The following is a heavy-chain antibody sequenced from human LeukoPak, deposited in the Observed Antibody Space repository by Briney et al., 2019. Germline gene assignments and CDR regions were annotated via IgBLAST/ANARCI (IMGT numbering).Heavy chain of an antibody. Sequence: GGSLRLSCAASGFTFSSYSMNWVRQAPGKGLEWVSSISGSSSYIYYADSVKGRFTISRDNAKNSLYLQMNSLRAEDTAVYYCARGLVTATGSPGYWGQGTLVTVSS. CDR3: ARGLVTATGSPGY. J-gene: IGHJ4*02. CDR1: GFTFSSYS. V-gene: IGHV3-21*01. CDR2: ISGSSSYI. D-gene: IGHD2-21*02.